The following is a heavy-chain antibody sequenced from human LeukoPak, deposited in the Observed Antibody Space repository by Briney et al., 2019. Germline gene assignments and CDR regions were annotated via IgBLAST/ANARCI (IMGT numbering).Heavy chain of an antibody. Sequence: GGSLRLSCAASGFTFSSYAKSWVRQAPGKGLEWVSAISGSGGSAYYADSVKGRFTISRDNSKNTLYLQMNSLRAEDTAVYYCAKAAGIAVAGTGGYWGQGTLVTVSS. CDR2: ISGSGGSA. CDR3: AKAAGIAVAGTGGY. CDR1: GFTFSSYA. J-gene: IGHJ4*02. D-gene: IGHD6-19*01. V-gene: IGHV3-23*01.